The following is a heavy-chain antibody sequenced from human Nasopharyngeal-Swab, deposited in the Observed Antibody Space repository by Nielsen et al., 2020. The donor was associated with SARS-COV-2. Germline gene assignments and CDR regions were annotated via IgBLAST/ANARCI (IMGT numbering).Heavy chain of an antibody. CDR2: ISAYNGNT. CDR3: AVDYGDYDSYYGMDV. D-gene: IGHD4-17*01. Sequence: ASVKVSCKASGYTFKSFAVNWVRQAPGQGLEWMGWISAYNGNTNYAQNLQGRVTMTTDTSTSTVYMELRSLRSDDTAVYYCAVDYGDYDSYYGMDVRGQGTTVTVSS. J-gene: IGHJ6*02. CDR1: GYTFKSFA. V-gene: IGHV1-18*01.